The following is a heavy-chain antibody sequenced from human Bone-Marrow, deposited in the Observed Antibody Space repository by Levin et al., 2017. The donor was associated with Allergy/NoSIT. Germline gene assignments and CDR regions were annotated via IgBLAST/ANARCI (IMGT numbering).Heavy chain of an antibody. D-gene: IGHD2/OR15-2a*01. Sequence: PGGSLRLSCTVSGGSISDDSYYWAWVRQPPGRGLEWLGSIYYDASAYYNPSLKTRLTISVDTSKNQFSLRVNSVTAADTAVYYCAGEPNSPYYYHYGLDVWGQGTTVTVSS. CDR2: IYYDASA. V-gene: IGHV4-39*07. CDR3: AGEPNSPYYYHYGLDV. J-gene: IGHJ6*02. CDR1: GGSISDDSYY.